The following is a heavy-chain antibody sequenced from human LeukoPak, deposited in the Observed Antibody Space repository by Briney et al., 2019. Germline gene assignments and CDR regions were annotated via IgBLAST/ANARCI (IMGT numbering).Heavy chain of an antibody. CDR3: ARGKWNYLSPFDY. V-gene: IGHV3-53*01. D-gene: IGHD1-7*01. CDR2: IYSGGST. Sequence: GGSLRLSCAASGFAFSSYYMSWVRQALGKGLEWVSVIYSGGSTYYSDSVKGRFTISRDNSKNTVYLQMNSLRAEDTAVYYCARGKWNYLSPFDYWGQGTLVTVSS. CDR1: GFAFSSYY. J-gene: IGHJ4*02.